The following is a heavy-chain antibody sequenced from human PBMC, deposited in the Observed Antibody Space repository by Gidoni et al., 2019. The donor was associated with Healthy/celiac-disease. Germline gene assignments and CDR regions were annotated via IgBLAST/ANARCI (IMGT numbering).Heavy chain of an antibody. Sequence: EVQLLESGGGLVPPGGSLRLSCAASGFTFSSYAMSWVRQAPGKGLEWFSASSGSGGSTYYADSVKGRFTISRDNSKNTLYLQMNSLRAEDTAVYYCAKDLAVADLNWFDPWGQGTLVTVSS. V-gene: IGHV3-23*01. CDR3: AKDLAVADLNWFDP. J-gene: IGHJ5*02. D-gene: IGHD6-19*01. CDR1: GFTFSSYA. CDR2: SSGSGGST.